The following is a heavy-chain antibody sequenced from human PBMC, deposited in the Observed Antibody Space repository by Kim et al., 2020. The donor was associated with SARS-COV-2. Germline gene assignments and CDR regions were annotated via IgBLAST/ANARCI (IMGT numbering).Heavy chain of an antibody. CDR3: ARYVGATTVATSPDFDY. CDR1: GFTFSSYS. Sequence: GGSLRLSCAASGFTFSSYSMNWVRQAPGKGLEWVSSISSSSSYIYYADSVKGRFTISRDNAKNSLYLQMNSLRAEDTAVYYCARYVGATTVATSPDFDYWGQGTTVTVSS. D-gene: IGHD4-17*01. V-gene: IGHV3-21*04. CDR2: ISSSSSYI. J-gene: IGHJ4*02.